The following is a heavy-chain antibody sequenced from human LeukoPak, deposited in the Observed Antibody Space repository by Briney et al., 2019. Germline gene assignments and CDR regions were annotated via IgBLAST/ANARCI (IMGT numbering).Heavy chain of an antibody. CDR1: GYSFSNYW. V-gene: IGHV5-51*01. J-gene: IGHJ4*02. Sequence: GESLKISCKGSGYSFSNYWIGWVRQMPGKGLEWMGIIYPGDSDVRYSPSFQGQVTISADKSISTAYLQWSSLQASDTAMYYCARQGYNRTWARYLAYWGQGTQVTVSP. CDR2: IYPGDSDV. D-gene: IGHD1-14*01. CDR3: ARQGYNRTWARYLAY.